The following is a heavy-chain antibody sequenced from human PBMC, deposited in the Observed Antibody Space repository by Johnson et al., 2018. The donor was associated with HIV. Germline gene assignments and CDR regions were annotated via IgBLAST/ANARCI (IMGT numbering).Heavy chain of an antibody. CDR3: ARDDTSYGSGNYWAADI. Sequence: VQLMESGGGLVQPGGSLRLSCAASGFTFSDYYMSWIRQAPGKGLEWVSYISSSGSSRYYADSVRGRFTISRDNAKNSVDLQMNSLRVDDTAVYYCARDDTSYGSGNYWAADIWGHGTLVTVSS. D-gene: IGHD3-10*01. CDR2: ISSSGSSR. CDR1: GFTFSDYY. V-gene: IGHV3-11*04. J-gene: IGHJ3*02.